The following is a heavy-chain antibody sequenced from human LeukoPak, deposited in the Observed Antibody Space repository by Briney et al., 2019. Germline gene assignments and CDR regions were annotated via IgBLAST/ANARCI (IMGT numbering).Heavy chain of an antibody. CDR2: INTDGRVT. D-gene: IGHD3-10*02. Sequence: GGSLRLSCTASGFTFTIYWMHWVRQAPGKGLVWVARINTDGRVTTYAESVKGRFTVSRDNAENTLYLEMNNLRPEDTAVYYCIRETHVGLHLEYWGQGTLATVTS. CDR1: GFTFTIYW. CDR3: IRETHVGLHLEY. V-gene: IGHV3-74*03. J-gene: IGHJ4*02.